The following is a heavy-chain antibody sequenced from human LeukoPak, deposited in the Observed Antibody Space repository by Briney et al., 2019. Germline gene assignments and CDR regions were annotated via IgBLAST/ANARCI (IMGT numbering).Heavy chain of an antibody. CDR1: GDSISSRTYY. J-gene: IGHJ4*02. D-gene: IGHD2-21*02. CDR3: AWEAYCGGDCYSAY. Sequence: PSQTLSLTCSVSGDSISSRTYYWTWIRQHPEKGLEWIGYIWNSGSTNYNPSLKSRVTISVDTSKNQFSLKLSSVTAADTAVYYCAWEAYCGGDCYSAYWGQGTLVTVSS. V-gene: IGHV4-31*03. CDR2: IWNSGST.